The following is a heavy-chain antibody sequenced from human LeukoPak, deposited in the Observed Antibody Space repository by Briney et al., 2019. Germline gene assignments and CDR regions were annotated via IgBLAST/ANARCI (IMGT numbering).Heavy chain of an antibody. D-gene: IGHD6-13*01. V-gene: IGHV1-2*04. CDR1: GYTFTGYY. Sequence: ASVKVSCKASGYTFTGYYMHWVRQAPGQGLEWMGWINPNSGGTNYAQKFQGWVTMTRDTSISTAYMELSRLRSDDTAVYYCARSPPGSSSWYEVYGMDVWGKGTTDSVSS. CDR2: INPNSGGT. CDR3: ARSPPGSSSWYEVYGMDV. J-gene: IGHJ6*04.